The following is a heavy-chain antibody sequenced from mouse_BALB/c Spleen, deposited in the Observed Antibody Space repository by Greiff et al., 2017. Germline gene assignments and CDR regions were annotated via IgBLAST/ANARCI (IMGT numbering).Heavy chain of an antibody. Sequence: VKLKESGPGLVAPSQSLSITCTVSGFSLTSYGVHWVRQPPGKGLEWLGVIWAGGSTNYNSALMSRLSISKDNSKSQVFLKMNSLQTDDTAMYYCARERGYYYAMDYWGQGTSVTVSS. CDR2: IWAGGST. J-gene: IGHJ4*01. CDR1: GFSLTSYG. V-gene: IGHV2-9*02. CDR3: ARERGYYYAMDY.